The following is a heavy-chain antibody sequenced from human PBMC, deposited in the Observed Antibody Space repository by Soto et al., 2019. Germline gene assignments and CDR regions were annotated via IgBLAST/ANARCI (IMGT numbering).Heavy chain of an antibody. Sequence: QVQLVQSGAEVKKPGSSVKVSCKASGGTFSSYAISWVRQAPGQGLEWMGGIIPIFDTANYAQKFQGRVTITADKSTSTAYMELSSLRSEDTAVYYCARAEYCGGDCYFDAFDIWGQGTMVTVSS. D-gene: IGHD2-21*02. CDR3: ARAEYCGGDCYFDAFDI. CDR1: GGTFSSYA. J-gene: IGHJ3*02. CDR2: IIPIFDTA. V-gene: IGHV1-69*06.